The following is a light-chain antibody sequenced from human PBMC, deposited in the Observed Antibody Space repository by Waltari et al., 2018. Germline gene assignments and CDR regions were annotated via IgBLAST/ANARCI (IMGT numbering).Light chain of an antibody. CDR1: NYNIGNNL. CDR2: EDD. J-gene: IGLJ2*01. CDR3: ATWDISQSKRQL. V-gene: IGLV1-51*02. Sequence: QSMLTQPPSVSAAPGQKVTVSCSGDNYNIGNNLVSWYQQLPGTAPKPLINEDDKRPSGIPDRCAASKSGTSATLAITGLQTGDEADYYCATWDISQSKRQLCGGGTKVTVL.